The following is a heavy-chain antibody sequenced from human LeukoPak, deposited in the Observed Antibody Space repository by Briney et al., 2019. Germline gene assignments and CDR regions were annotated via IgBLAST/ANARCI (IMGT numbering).Heavy chain of an antibody. D-gene: IGHD3-16*01. V-gene: IGHV4-30-2*01. CDR3: ARVVSGFGYFDY. CDR1: GGSISSGGYS. J-gene: IGHJ4*02. Sequence: PSQTLSLTCAVSGGSISSGGYSWSWIRQPPGKGLEWIGYIYHSGSTYYNPSLKSRVTISVDSSKNQFSLKLSSVTAADTAVYYCARVVSGFGYFDYWGQGTLVTVSS. CDR2: IYHSGST.